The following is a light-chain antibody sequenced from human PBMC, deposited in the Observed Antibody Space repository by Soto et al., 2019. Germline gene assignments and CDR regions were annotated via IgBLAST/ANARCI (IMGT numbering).Light chain of an antibody. V-gene: IGKV3-15*01. Sequence: EIVMTQSPATLSVSPGERATLSCRASQSVSNNLAWYQQKPGQAPRLLIYGASTRATGIPARFSGSRSGTEFTLTISSLQSEDFAVYYCQQYNNWHYSFGQGTKLEIK. CDR2: GAS. J-gene: IGKJ2*01. CDR3: QQYNNWHYS. CDR1: QSVSNN.